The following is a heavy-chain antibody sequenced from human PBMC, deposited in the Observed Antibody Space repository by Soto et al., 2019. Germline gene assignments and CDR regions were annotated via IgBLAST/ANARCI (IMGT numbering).Heavy chain of an antibody. CDR1: GGSISSGGYY. V-gene: IGHV4-31*03. CDR2: IYYSGST. Sequence: QVQLQESGPGLVKPSQTLSLTCPVSGGSISSGGYYWSWIRQHPGKGLEWIGYIYYSGSTYYNPSLKSRDTISVDTSKNQFSLKLSSVTAADTAVYYCARCNSSWLYYGMDVWGQGTTVTVSS. J-gene: IGHJ6*02. CDR3: ARCNSSWLYYGMDV. D-gene: IGHD6-13*01.